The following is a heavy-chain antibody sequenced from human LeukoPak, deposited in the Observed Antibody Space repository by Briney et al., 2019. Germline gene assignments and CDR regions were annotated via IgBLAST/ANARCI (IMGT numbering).Heavy chain of an antibody. CDR2: ISYDGSNK. CDR3: ARYYDFWGGPMVYYYGMDV. D-gene: IGHD3-3*01. Sequence: GGSLRLSCAASGFTFSSYGMHWVRQAPGKGLEWVAVISYDGSNKYYADSVKGRFTIPRDNSKNTLYLQMNSLRAEDTAVYYCARYYDFWGGPMVYYYGMDVWGQGTLVTVSS. J-gene: IGHJ6*02. V-gene: IGHV3-30*03. CDR1: GFTFSSYG.